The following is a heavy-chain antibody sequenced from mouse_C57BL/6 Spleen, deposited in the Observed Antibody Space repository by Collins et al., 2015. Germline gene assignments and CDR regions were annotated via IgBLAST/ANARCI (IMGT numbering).Heavy chain of an antibody. CDR1: GYTFTTYG. D-gene: IGHD1-1*01. J-gene: IGHJ4*01. V-gene: IGHV9-3*01. CDR3: ARPPTVVARRDY. Sequence: QIQLVQSGPELKKPGETVKISCKASGYTFTTYGMSWVKQAPGKGLKWMGWINTYSGVPTYADDFKGRFAFSLETSASTAYLQINNLKNEDTATYFCARPPTVVARRDYWGQGTSVTVSS. CDR2: INTYSGVP.